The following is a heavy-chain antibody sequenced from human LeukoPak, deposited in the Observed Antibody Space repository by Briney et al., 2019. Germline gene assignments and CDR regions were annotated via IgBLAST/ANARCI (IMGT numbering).Heavy chain of an antibody. Sequence: PGGSLRLSCAASGFIFDDYAMYWVRQAPGKGLEWVSGISWNSRIIDYADSVKGRFTISRDNAKTSLFLQMNSLTTDDTAFYYCARLTGAASGTYYFDLWGQGTLVTVPS. J-gene: IGHJ4*02. CDR2: ISWNSRII. CDR3: ARLTGAASGTYYFDL. V-gene: IGHV3-9*01. CDR1: GFIFDDYA. D-gene: IGHD1-26*01.